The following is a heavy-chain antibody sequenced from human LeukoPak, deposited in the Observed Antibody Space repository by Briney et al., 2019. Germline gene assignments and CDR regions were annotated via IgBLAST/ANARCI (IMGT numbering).Heavy chain of an antibody. CDR3: ARDSVGAGYFDY. J-gene: IGHJ4*02. CDR1: GFTFSSYA. V-gene: IGHV3-30*14. CDR2: ISYDGSNK. Sequence: GGSLRLSCAASGFTFSSYAMHWARQAPGKGLEWVAVISYDGSNKYYADSVKGRFTISRDNSKNTLYLQMNSLRAEDTAVYYCARDSVGAGYFDYWGQGTLVTVSS. D-gene: IGHD1-26*01.